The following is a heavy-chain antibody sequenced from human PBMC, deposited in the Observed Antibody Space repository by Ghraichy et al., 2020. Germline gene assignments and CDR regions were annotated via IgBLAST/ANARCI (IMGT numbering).Heavy chain of an antibody. V-gene: IGHV3-48*04. CDR2: IGGSDGST. CDR3: ARDQYYSFDY. CDR1: GFTYSGYS. D-gene: IGHD2/OR15-2a*01. J-gene: IGHJ4*02. Sequence: GESLNISCAASGFTYSGYSMNWVRQAPGKGLEWLSYIGGSDGSTHYAESVKGRFTISRDNAKKSLYLQMNSLRAEDTAVYYCARDQYYSFDYWGQGTLVTVSS.